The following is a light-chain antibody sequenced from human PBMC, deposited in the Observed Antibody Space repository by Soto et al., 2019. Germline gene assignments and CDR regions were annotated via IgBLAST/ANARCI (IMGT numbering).Light chain of an antibody. CDR1: QSIRSW. V-gene: IGKV1-5*01. Sequence: DIQMTQSPSTLSASVGDNVTITCRASQSIRSWLAWYQQKPGKAPKLLIYDASSVESGVPSRFSGSGSGTEFTLTISSLQADDFAMYYCQQYGDSPFAFGPGTKLDVK. CDR2: DAS. J-gene: IGKJ3*01. CDR3: QQYGDSPFA.